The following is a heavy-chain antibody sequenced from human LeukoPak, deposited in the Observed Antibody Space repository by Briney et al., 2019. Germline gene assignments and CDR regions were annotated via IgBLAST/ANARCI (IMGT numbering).Heavy chain of an antibody. V-gene: IGHV1-69*13. CDR1: GYTFTNYG. CDR3: AREGSGYPY. Sequence: GASVKVSCKASGYTFTNYGISWVRQAPGQGLEWMGGIIPIFGTANYAQKFQGRVTITADESTSTAYMELSRLTSDDTAVFYCAREGSGYPYWGQGTLVTVSS. D-gene: IGHD5-12*01. CDR2: IIPIFGTA. J-gene: IGHJ4*02.